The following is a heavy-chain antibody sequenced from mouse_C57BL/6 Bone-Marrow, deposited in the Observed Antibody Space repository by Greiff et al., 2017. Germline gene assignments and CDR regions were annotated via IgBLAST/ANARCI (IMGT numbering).Heavy chain of an antibody. CDR2: IRNKANGYTT. V-gene: IGHV7-3*01. D-gene: IGHD5-5*01. Sequence: EVQRVESGGGLVQPGGSLSLSCAASGFTFTDYYMSWVRQPPGKALEWLGFIRNKANGYTTEYSASVKGRFTISRDNSQSILYLQMNALRAEDSATYYCASLLPPMDDWGQGTSVTVSS. CDR1: GFTFTDYY. CDR3: ASLLPPMDD. J-gene: IGHJ4*01.